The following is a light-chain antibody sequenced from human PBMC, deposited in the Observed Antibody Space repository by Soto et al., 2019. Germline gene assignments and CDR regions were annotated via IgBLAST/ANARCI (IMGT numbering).Light chain of an antibody. CDR2: SNN. Sequence: QSAVTQPPSASGTPGQRVTISCSGSRSNIGSKTVNWYQQLPGTAPKLLSYSNNQRPSGVPDRFSGSKSGTSASLAISGLQSEDEADYYCATWDDSLNGLFGTGTKVTVL. CDR1: RSNIGSKT. V-gene: IGLV1-44*01. J-gene: IGLJ1*01. CDR3: ATWDDSLNGL.